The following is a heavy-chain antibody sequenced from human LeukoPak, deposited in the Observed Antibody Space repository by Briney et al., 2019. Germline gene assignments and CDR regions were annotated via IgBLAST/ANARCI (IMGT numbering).Heavy chain of an antibody. CDR2: ISWNSGSI. J-gene: IGHJ4*02. CDR1: GFTFDDYA. Sequence: PGRSLRLSCAASGFTFDDYAMHWVRQAPGKGLEWVSGISWNSGSIGYADSVKGRFTISRDNAKNSLYLQMNSLRAEDTALYYCAKGGSPSGGSYVKWGQGTLVTVSS. CDR3: AKGGSPSGGSYVK. D-gene: IGHD2-15*01. V-gene: IGHV3-9*01.